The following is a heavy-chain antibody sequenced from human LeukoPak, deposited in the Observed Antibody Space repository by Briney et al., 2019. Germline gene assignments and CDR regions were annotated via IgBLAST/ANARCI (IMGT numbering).Heavy chain of an antibody. V-gene: IGHV4-4*02. Sequence: PSETLSLTCAVSGGSISSSNWWSWVRQPPGKGLEWIGEIYHSGSTNYNPSLKSRVTISVDKSKNQFSLKLSSVTAADTAIYYCARDGGVVVPNAPAAFDIWGQGTMVTVSS. D-gene: IGHD2-2*01. CDR1: GGSISSSNW. J-gene: IGHJ3*02. CDR2: IYHSGST. CDR3: ARDGGVVVPNAPAAFDI.